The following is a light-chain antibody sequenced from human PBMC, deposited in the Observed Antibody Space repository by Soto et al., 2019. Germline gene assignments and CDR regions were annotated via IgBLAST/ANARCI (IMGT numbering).Light chain of an antibody. V-gene: IGKV3-11*01. CDR3: QHRTNWPPVT. Sequence: EIVLTQSPATLSLSPGERAALSCRASQSVGSHLAWYHQKPGQPPRLLISDASNRATGIPARFSGSGSGTDFTLTISSLEPEDFAVYYCQHRTNWPPVTFGQGTRLEIK. CDR1: QSVGSH. CDR2: DAS. J-gene: IGKJ5*01.